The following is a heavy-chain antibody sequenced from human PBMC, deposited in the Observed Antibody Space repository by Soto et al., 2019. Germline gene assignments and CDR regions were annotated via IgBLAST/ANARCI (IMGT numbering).Heavy chain of an antibody. D-gene: IGHD5-18*01. V-gene: IGHV4-31*03. CDR3: ARNKAIELWLGEMSYYGMDV. Sequence: SETLSLTCTVSGGSISSGGYYWSWIRQHPGKGLEWIGYIYYSGSTYYNPSLKSRVTISVDTSKNQFSLKLSSVTAADTAVYYCARNKAIELWLGEMSYYGMDVWGQGTTVTVSS. CDR1: GGSISSGGYY. J-gene: IGHJ6*02. CDR2: IYYSGST.